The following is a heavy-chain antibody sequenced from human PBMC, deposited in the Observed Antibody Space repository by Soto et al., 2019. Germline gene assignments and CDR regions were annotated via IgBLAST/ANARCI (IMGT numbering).Heavy chain of an antibody. J-gene: IGHJ4*02. CDR1: GGSFSGYY. CDR3: ARVRYQLLIQL. Sequence: PSETLSLTCAVYGGSFSGYYWSWIRQPPGKGLEWIGEINHSGSTNYNPSLKSRVTISVDTSKNQFSLKLSSVTAADTAVYYCARVRYQLLIQLWGQGTLVTVSS. CDR2: INHSGST. D-gene: IGHD2-2*01. V-gene: IGHV4-34*01.